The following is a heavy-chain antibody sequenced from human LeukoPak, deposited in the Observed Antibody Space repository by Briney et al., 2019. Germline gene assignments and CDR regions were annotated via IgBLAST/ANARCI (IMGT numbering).Heavy chain of an antibody. J-gene: IGHJ6*03. V-gene: IGHV3-11*01. CDR1: GFTFSDYN. D-gene: IGHD3-9*01. Sequence: GGSLRLSCAASGFTFSDYNMRWIRQAAGEGLEWVSSISRSVSTKYYVDSGKVRFTISRDNAKNSLFLQMNSLRAEDTAVYYCAKIGAARYFDWLFSYYYYYMDVWGKGTTVTVSS. CDR2: ISRSVSTK. CDR3: AKIGAARYFDWLFSYYYYYMDV.